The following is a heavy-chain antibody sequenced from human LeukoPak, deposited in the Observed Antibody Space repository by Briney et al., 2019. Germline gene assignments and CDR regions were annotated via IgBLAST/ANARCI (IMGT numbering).Heavy chain of an antibody. Sequence: SETLSLTCTVSGVSTNSYYWNWIRQPAGRGLEWIGRIYTSGNTNYNPSLKSRVTMSVDTSKRQFSLKLTSVTAADTAVYYCARGRGQSGNYHFAYWGQGTLVTVSS. D-gene: IGHD1-26*01. J-gene: IGHJ4*02. CDR1: GVSTNSYY. CDR3: ARGRGQSGNYHFAY. V-gene: IGHV4-4*07. CDR2: IYTSGNT.